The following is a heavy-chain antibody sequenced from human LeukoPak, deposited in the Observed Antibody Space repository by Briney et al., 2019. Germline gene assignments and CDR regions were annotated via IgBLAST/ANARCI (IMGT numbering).Heavy chain of an antibody. Sequence: SQTLSLTCTVSGGSSSRSNYYWGWLRQPPRKGLEWIGSLYYSGSTYYNPSLKSRVTISVDTSKNQFSLNLSSVTAADTAVYYCARENPAVGYWGQGTLVTVSS. CDR1: GGSSSRSNYY. V-gene: IGHV4-39*07. D-gene: IGHD6-19*01. CDR2: LYYSGST. J-gene: IGHJ4*02. CDR3: ARENPAVGY.